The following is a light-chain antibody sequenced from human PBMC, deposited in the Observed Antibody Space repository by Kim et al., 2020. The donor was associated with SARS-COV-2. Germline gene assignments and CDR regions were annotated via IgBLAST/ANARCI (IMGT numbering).Light chain of an antibody. CDR3: QQYGSSPNT. CDR1: QSVGSSY. Sequence: EIVLTQSPGTLSLSPGERATISCRASQSVGSSYLAWYQQRPGQAPRLLIYAASSRATDIPDRFSGSGSGTDFTLTISRLEPEDFAVYYCQQYGSSPNTFGQGTKLEI. CDR2: AAS. V-gene: IGKV3-20*01. J-gene: IGKJ2*01.